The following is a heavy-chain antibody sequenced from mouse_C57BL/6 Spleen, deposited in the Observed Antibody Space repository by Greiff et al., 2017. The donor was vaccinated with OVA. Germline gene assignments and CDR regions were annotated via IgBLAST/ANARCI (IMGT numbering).Heavy chain of an antibody. Sequence: VQLQQSGAELVRPGASVTLSCKASGYTFTDYEMHWVKQTPVHGLEWIGAIDPETGGTAYNQKFKGKAILTADKSSSTAYMELRSLTSEDSAVYYCTRPLIYYYGSSLMDYWGQGTSVTVSS. D-gene: IGHD1-1*01. J-gene: IGHJ4*01. CDR3: TRPLIYYYGSSLMDY. CDR1: GYTFTDYE. CDR2: IDPETGGT. V-gene: IGHV1-15*01.